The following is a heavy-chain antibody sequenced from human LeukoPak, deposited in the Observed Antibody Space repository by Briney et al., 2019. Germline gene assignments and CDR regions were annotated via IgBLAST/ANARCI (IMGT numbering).Heavy chain of an antibody. J-gene: IGHJ4*02. CDR2: IYYSGST. CDR3: ARLQGYCSSTSCYTHFDY. D-gene: IGHD2-2*02. CDR1: GGSISSGDYY. V-gene: IGHV4-30-4*08. Sequence: LSLTCTVSGGSISSGDYYWSWIRPPPGKGLEWIGYIYYSGSTYYNPSLKSRVTISVDTSKNQFSLKLSSVTAADTAVYYCARLQGYCSSTSCYTHFDYWGQGTLVTVSA.